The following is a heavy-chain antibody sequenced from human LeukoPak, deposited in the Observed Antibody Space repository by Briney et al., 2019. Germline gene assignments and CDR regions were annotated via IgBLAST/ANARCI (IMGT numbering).Heavy chain of an antibody. CDR2: IYPGGGST. D-gene: IGHD2-8*01. Sequence: ASVKVSCRASGYTFTGYYMHWVRQAPGQGLEWMGIIYPGGGSTSYAQKFQGRVTMARDMSTSTVYMELSSLRSEDTAVYYCARDNDFDYWGQGTLVTVSS. V-gene: IGHV1-46*01. J-gene: IGHJ4*02. CDR3: ARDNDFDY. CDR1: GYTFTGYY.